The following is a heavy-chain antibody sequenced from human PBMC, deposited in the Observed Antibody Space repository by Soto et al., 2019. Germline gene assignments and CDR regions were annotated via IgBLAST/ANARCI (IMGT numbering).Heavy chain of an antibody. CDR1: GGTFSSYA. D-gene: IGHD5-12*01. CDR3: ARRSGYDGWFDP. J-gene: IGHJ5*02. V-gene: IGHV1-69*06. Sequence: ASVKVSCKASGGTFSSYAISWVRQAPGQGLEWMGGIIPIFGTANYAQKFQGRVTITADKSTSTAYMELSSLRSGDTAVYYCARRSGYDGWFDPWGQGTLVTVSS. CDR2: IIPIFGTA.